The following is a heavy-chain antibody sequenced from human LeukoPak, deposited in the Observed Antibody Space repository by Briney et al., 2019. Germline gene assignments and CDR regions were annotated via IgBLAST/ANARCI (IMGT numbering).Heavy chain of an antibody. V-gene: IGHV3-23*01. CDR1: GFTFSSYA. CDR3: AKRSFYDTSGYYIDY. J-gene: IGHJ4*02. CDR2: ISGSAVDT. D-gene: IGHD3-22*01. Sequence: PGGSLRLSCAASGFTFSSYATSWVRQAPGKGLEWVSGISGSAVDTYYADSVKGRFTISRDNSKNTLYLQMNSLRAGDTAVYYCAKRSFYDTSGYYIDYWGQGTLVTVSS.